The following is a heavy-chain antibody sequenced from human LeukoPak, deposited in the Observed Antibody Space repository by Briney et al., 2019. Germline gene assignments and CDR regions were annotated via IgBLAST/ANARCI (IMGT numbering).Heavy chain of an antibody. CDR3: AKGGYSGYERYYFDY. CDR2: ISGSGGST. CDR1: GFTFSSYA. V-gene: IGHV3-23*01. Sequence: PGGSLRLSCAASGFTFSSYAMSWVRQAPGKGLEWVSAISGSGGSTYYADSVKGRFTISRDNSKNTLYLQMNSLRAEDTAVYYCAKGGYSGYERYYFDYWGQGTLVTVSS. J-gene: IGHJ4*02. D-gene: IGHD5-12*01.